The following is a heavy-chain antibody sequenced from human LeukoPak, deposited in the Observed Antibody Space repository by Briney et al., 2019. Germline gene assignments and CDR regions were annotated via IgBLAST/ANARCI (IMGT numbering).Heavy chain of an antibody. V-gene: IGHV3-23*01. D-gene: IGHD4-17*01. J-gene: IGHJ4*02. CDR1: GFTFSSYA. CDR3: ALSYGDYASIDY. CDR2: IIGSGGTT. Sequence: GGSLRLSCAASGFTFSSYAMSWVRQAPGKGLEWGSAIIGSGGTTYYADSVKGRFTISSDNSKNTLYLQMNSLRAEDTAVYYCALSYGDYASIDYWGQGTLVTVSS.